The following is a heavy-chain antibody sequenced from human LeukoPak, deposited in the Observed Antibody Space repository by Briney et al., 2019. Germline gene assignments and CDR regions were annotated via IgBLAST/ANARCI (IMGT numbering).Heavy chain of an antibody. CDR3: ARKIAAVGHFDY. CDR1: GYSISSDNW. Sequence: SDTLSLTCAVSGYSISSDNWWGWIRQPPGKGLEWIGYIYYSGSTLYNSSLKSRVTMSVDTSKNQFSLKLSSVTAVDTAVYYCARKIAAVGHFDYWGQGTLVTVPS. V-gene: IGHV4-28*01. D-gene: IGHD6-13*01. J-gene: IGHJ4*02. CDR2: IYYSGST.